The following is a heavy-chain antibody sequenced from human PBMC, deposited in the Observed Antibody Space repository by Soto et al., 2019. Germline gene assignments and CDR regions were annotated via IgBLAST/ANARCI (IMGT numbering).Heavy chain of an antibody. CDR1: GFSFSTSGVG. J-gene: IGHJ5*02. Sequence: QITLKESGPTLVKPTQTLTLTCTFSGFSFSTSGVGVGWIRQPPGKALEWLALIYWNDDKRYSPSLKSRLTLTRVTPKNQAVLTMTNIDHVHPATFSCVSGSFPNRFAPWGQGTLVTVS. CDR2: IYWNDDK. D-gene: IGHD3-10*01. V-gene: IGHV2-5*01. CDR3: VSGSFPNRFAP.